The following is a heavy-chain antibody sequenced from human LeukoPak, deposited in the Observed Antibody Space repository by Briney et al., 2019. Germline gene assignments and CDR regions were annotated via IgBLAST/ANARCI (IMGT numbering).Heavy chain of an antibody. CDR1: GLTFSDYY. CDR2: ISSSSSYT. CDR3: ARVPRYYDILTGYLSAYGMDV. Sequence: PGGSLRLSCAASGLTFSDYYMSWIRQAPGKGLEWVSYISSSSSYTNYADSVKGRFTISRDNAKNSLYLQMNSLRAEDTAVYYCARVPRYYDILTGYLSAYGMDVWGQGTTVTVSS. D-gene: IGHD3-9*01. J-gene: IGHJ6*02. V-gene: IGHV3-11*05.